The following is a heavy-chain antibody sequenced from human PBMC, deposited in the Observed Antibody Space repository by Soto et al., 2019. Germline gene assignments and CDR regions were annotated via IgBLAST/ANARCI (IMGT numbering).Heavy chain of an antibody. CDR1: GFTFSSYA. CDR2: ISYDGSNK. V-gene: IGHV3-30-3*01. D-gene: IGHD3-22*01. Sequence: QVQLVESGGGVVQPGRSLRLSCAASGFTFSSYAMHWVRQAPGKGLEWVAVISYDGSNKYYADSVKGRFTISRDNSKNPLYLQMNSRRAEDTAVYYCARDFPSGYYKYDAFDIWGQGTMVTVSP. CDR3: ARDFPSGYYKYDAFDI. J-gene: IGHJ3*02.